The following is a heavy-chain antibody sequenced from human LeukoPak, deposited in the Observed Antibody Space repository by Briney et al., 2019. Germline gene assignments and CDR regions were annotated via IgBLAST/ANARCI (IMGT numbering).Heavy chain of an antibody. J-gene: IGHJ4*02. CDR3: ARHWYDSSGVYQFDY. CDR2: IFYSGST. Sequence: SETLSLTCTVSGASISNYYWSWIRQPPGKGLEWIGYIFYSGSTSFNPSLESRVTISVDTSKNQFSLRLTSVTAADTAVYYCARHWYDSSGVYQFDYWGQGTLVTVPS. V-gene: IGHV4-59*08. D-gene: IGHD3-22*01. CDR1: GASISNYY.